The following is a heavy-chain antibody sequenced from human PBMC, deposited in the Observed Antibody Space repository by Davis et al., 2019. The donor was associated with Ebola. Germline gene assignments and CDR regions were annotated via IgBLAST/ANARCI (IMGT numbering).Heavy chain of an antibody. CDR2: IWYDGSNK. CDR3: ARDPRHIYYYYGMDV. V-gene: IGHV3-33*08. CDR1: GFTFSSYS. Sequence: GESLKISCAASGFTFSSYSMNWVRQAPGKGLEWVAVIWYDGSNKYYADSVKGRFTISRDNSKNTLYLQMNSLRAEDTAVYYCARDPRHIYYYYGMDVWGQGTTVTVSS. J-gene: IGHJ6*02.